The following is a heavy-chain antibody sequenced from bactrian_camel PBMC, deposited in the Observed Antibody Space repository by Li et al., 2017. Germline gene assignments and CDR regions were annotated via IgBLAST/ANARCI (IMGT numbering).Heavy chain of an antibody. CDR2: IDSNGFT. CDR1: GYSNSNHC. Sequence: VQLVESGGGSVQAGGSLRLSCVVSGYSNSNHCMGWFRQAPGKQRERVAAIDSNGFTRYADSVKGRFTISKDSAKNTLYLQMNNLKVEDTAMYYCAANFGPYCSGPYLARRANFEGQGTQVTVS. D-gene: IGHD2*01. V-gene: IGHV3S53*01. J-gene: IGHJ4*01.